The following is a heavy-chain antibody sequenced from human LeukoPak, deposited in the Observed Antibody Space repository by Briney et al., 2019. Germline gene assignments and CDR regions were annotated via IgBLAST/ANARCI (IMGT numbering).Heavy chain of an antibody. CDR3: ARLQDGYNYGPLDY. CDR1: GGSISSYY. Sequence: SSETLSLTCTVSGGSISSYYWSWIRQPPGKGLEWIGYIYTSGSTNYNPSLKSRVTISVDTSKNQFSLKLSSVTAADTAVYYCARLQDGYNYGPLDYWGQGTLVTVSS. CDR2: IYTSGST. V-gene: IGHV4-4*09. D-gene: IGHD5-24*01. J-gene: IGHJ4*02.